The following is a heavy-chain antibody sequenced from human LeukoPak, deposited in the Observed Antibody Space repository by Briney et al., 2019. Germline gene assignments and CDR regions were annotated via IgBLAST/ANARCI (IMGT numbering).Heavy chain of an antibody. CDR2: ISGHNGNT. D-gene: IGHD6-13*01. J-gene: IGHJ4*02. CDR3: TREGTASTGIGPYDF. CDR1: GYNFTTFG. V-gene: IGHV1-18*01. Sequence: ASVKVSCKASGYNFTTFGISWVRQAPGLGLEWLGWISGHNGNTKYIQNVQGRIIMTTDTSASTAYMELRSLTSDDTAVYYCTREGTASTGIGPYDFWGQGTLVTVSS.